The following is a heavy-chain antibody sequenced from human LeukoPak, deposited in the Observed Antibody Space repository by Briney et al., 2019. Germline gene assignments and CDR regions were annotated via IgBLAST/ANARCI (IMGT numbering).Heavy chain of an antibody. D-gene: IGHD2-21*02. CDR1: GGSINDYY. CDR2: ISNSGTT. V-gene: IGHV4-59*01. CDR3: ARVVRGAVTSNCFDP. Sequence: SETLSLTCTVSGGSINDYYWTWIRQAPGKGLEWLGYISNSGTTDYNPSLKSRVTMSVDTSKNEFSLKVTSVTAADTAMYYCARVVRGAVTSNCFDPWGQGTLVTVSS. J-gene: IGHJ5*02.